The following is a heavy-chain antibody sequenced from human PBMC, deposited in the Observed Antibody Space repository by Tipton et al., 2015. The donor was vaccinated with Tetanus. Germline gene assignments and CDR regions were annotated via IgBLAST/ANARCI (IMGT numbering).Heavy chain of an antibody. V-gene: IGHV4-61*05. CDR2: IYYSGST. Sequence: TLSLTCAVSGGSISSSSYYWAWIRQHPGKGLEWIGYIYYSGSTNYNPSLKSRVTISVDTSKNQFSLKLSSVTAADTAVYYCARGPSVAYCSGGSCPVWFDPWGQGTLVTVSS. CDR1: GGSISSSSYY. CDR3: ARGPSVAYCSGGSCPVWFDP. D-gene: IGHD2-15*01. J-gene: IGHJ5*02.